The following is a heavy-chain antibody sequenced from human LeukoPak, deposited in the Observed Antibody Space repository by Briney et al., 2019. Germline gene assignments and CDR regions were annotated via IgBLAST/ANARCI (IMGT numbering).Heavy chain of an antibody. Sequence: SVKVSCKASGYTFTSYGISWVRQAPGQGLEWMGGIIPIFGTANYAQKFQGRVTITADKSTSTAYMELSSLRSEDTAVYYCARDYTGYSYGHFDYWGQGTLVTVAS. CDR3: ARDYTGYSYGHFDY. V-gene: IGHV1-69*06. J-gene: IGHJ4*02. D-gene: IGHD5-18*01. CDR1: GYTFTSYG. CDR2: IIPIFGTA.